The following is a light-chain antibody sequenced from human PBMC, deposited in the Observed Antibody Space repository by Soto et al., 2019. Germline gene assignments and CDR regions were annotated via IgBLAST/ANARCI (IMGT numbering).Light chain of an antibody. CDR1: SSDVAVYNY. J-gene: IGLJ3*02. CDR3: TSFTTTNTWV. Sequence: QSALTQPASVSGSPGQSITISCTGTSSDVAVYNYVSWFQQHPGKAPKLIIFGVNNRPSGVSDRFSGSKSGNTASLTISGLQPEDEADYCTSFTTTNTWVFGGGTKLTVL. V-gene: IGLV2-14*01. CDR2: GVN.